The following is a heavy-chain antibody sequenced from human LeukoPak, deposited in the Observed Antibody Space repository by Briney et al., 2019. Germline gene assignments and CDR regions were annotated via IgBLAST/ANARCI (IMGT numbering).Heavy chain of an antibody. CDR1: GFTVSSNY. CDR2: IYSGGST. J-gene: IGHJ6*02. V-gene: IGHV3-53*01. CDR3: ARAAVDYYYGMDV. Sequence: GSLRLSCAASGFTVSSNYMNWVRQAPGKGLEWVSVIYSGGSTYYADSVKGRFTISRDKSKNTLYLQMNSLRAEDTAVYYCARAAVDYYYGMDVWGQGTTVTVSS.